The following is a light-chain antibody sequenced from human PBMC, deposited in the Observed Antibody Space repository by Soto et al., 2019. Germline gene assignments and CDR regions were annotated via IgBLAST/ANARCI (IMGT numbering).Light chain of an antibody. J-gene: IGKJ2*01. CDR3: QQYATSPPMYT. Sequence: EIVLTQSPGTLSLSPGERATLSCRASQSVTSGYLGWYQQKPGQAPRHLIYGASSRATGISDRFSGSGSGTDFPHTISRMEHEDFAVYYCQQYATSPPMYTFGQGTKGEIK. CDR1: QSVTSGY. V-gene: IGKV3-20*01. CDR2: GAS.